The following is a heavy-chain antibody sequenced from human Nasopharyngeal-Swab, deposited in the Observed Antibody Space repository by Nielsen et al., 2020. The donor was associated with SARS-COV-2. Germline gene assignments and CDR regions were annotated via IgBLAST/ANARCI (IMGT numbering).Heavy chain of an antibody. V-gene: IGHV3-30*04. J-gene: IGHJ4*02. CDR1: GFTFSSYA. Sequence: GGSLRLSCAASGFTFSSYAMHWVRQAPGKGLEWVAVISYDGSNKYYADSVKGRFTISRDNSKNTLYLQMNSLRAEDTAVYYCAAQLWSFWFDYWGQGTLVTVSS. CDR3: AAQLWSFWFDY. CDR2: ISYDGSNK. D-gene: IGHD5-18*01.